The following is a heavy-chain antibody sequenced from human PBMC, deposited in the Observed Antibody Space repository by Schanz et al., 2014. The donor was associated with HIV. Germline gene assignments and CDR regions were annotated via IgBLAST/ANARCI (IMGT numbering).Heavy chain of an antibody. J-gene: IGHJ4*02. CDR1: GYTFTSYG. CDR2: INTGDGNL. D-gene: IGHD3-9*01. Sequence: QVQLVQSGAEVKKPGASVKVSCKASGYTFTSYGINWVRQAPGHGLEWMGIINTGDGNLRYAQKFQGRVTMTRDTSTSPVYMELYSLTSEDTAVYYCARGVDILTAFDYWDQGTLVVVSS. V-gene: IGHV1-46*01. CDR3: ARGVDILTAFDY.